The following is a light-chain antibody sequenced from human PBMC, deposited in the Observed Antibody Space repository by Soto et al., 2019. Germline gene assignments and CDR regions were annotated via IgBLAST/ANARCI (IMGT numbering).Light chain of an antibody. CDR1: QGIRKD. V-gene: IGKV1-6*01. CDR3: LQEPDYPLS. CDR2: AAS. Sequence: AIQMTQSPSSLSASEGDSVTITCRASQGIRKDVGWYQQKPGEAPKLLIHAASSLQSGVPSRFRGSGSGTDFTLTISSLQPEDFATYYCLQEPDYPLSSGGGTKVDIK. J-gene: IGKJ4*01.